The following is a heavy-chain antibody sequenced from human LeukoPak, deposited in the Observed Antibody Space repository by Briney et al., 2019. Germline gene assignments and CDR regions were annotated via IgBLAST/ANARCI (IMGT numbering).Heavy chain of an antibody. CDR3: AKETQGWNDAQSAFDL. J-gene: IGHJ3*01. V-gene: IGHV3-9*03. CDR2: ISWNSGSI. CDR1: GFTFDDYA. D-gene: IGHD1-1*01. Sequence: PGGSLRLSCAASGFTFDDYAMHWVRQAPGKGLEWVSGISWNSGSIGYADSVKGRFTISRDNAKNPLYLQMNSLRAEDMALYYCAKETQGWNDAQSAFDLWGQGTMVTVSS.